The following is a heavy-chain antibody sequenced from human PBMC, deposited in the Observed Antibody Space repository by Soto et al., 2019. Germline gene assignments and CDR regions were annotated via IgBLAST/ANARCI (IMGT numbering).Heavy chain of an antibody. CDR2: INTAGSIT. V-gene: IGHV3-74*01. CDR1: GLIFSNYK. CDR3: ARDTDGLHY. J-gene: IGHJ4*02. Sequence: EVQLVESGGGLVQPGGSLRLSCAASGLIFSNYKMHWVRQAPGKGLVWVSRINTAGSITDYADSVKGRFTVSRDNPKNTLYLQMNSLRAEDTAVEYCARDTDGLHYWGQGTLVTVSS.